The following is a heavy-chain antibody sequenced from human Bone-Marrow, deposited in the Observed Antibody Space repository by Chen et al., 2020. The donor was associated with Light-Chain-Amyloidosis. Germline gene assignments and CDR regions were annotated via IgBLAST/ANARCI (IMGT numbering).Heavy chain of an antibody. J-gene: IGHJ4*02. Sequence: EVLLVESGGEVVQPGGSLRLSCTASGFSFSTSWMHWVRQSPGKGLVSVSRTNSAGNSTTYADSVKDRFTVSRDNTKNTMYLEMNSLRVEDTAVYYCARTTLRYLDYWGQGTLVTVSS. CDR2: TNSAGNST. V-gene: IGHV3-74*01. CDR3: ARTTLRYLDY. CDR1: GFSFSTSW. D-gene: IGHD3-9*01.